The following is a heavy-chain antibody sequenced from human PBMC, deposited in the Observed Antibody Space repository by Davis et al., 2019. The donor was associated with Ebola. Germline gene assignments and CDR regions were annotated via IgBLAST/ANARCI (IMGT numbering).Heavy chain of an antibody. D-gene: IGHD3-10*01. CDR3: ARDMGMVQEANWYDP. Sequence: ASVTVSCKASRYTFTSYGISWARQAPGQGLEWMGWISPYNGNTNYAQKLQGRVTMTTDTSTSTAYMELRSLRSDDTAVYYCARDMGMVQEANWYDPWGQGTLVTVSS. J-gene: IGHJ5*02. CDR2: ISPYNGNT. CDR1: RYTFTSYG. V-gene: IGHV1-18*01.